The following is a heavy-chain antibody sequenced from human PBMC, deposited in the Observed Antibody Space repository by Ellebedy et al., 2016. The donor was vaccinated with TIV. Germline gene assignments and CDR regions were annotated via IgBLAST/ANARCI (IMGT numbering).Heavy chain of an antibody. D-gene: IGHD6-19*01. J-gene: IGHJ6*02. Sequence: PGGSLRLSCAPSGFTFSLYSMNWVRQAPGKGLEWVSYISSGSSYIYYADSVKGRFTITRDNDKNLLYLQMSSMRVEDTAVYYCARDFRQWLAQGDALDVWGQGTTVTVSS. CDR3: ARDFRQWLAQGDALDV. V-gene: IGHV3-21*05. CDR1: GFTFSLYS. CDR2: ISSGSSYI.